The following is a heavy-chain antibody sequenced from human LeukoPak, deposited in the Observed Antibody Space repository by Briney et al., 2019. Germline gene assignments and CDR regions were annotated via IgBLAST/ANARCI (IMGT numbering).Heavy chain of an antibody. V-gene: IGHV3-23*01. J-gene: IGHJ4*02. Sequence: GGSLRLSCAASGFTFSSYAMSWVRQAPGKGLEWVSAISGSGGSTYYADSVKGRFTISRDNSKNTLYLQMNSLRAEDTAVYYCARDRGAGYSSYDSGAPSYWGQGTLVTVSS. D-gene: IGHD5-12*01. CDR2: ISGSGGST. CDR1: GFTFSSYA. CDR3: ARDRGAGYSSYDSGAPSY.